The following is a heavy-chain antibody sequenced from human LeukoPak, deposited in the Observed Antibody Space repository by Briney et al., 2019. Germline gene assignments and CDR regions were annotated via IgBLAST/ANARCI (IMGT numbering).Heavy chain of an antibody. V-gene: IGHV4-34*01. Sequence: SETLSLTCAVYGTSFSGYSWSWIRQSPGKGLEWIGEITDSGGTNYNPSFKSRLTISADTSKNQFSLKLASVTAADTAVYYCAGIESYHILYRPYWGQGTLVTVSS. D-gene: IGHD3-9*01. CDR3: AGIESYHILYRPY. J-gene: IGHJ4*02. CDR1: GTSFSGYS. CDR2: ITDSGGT.